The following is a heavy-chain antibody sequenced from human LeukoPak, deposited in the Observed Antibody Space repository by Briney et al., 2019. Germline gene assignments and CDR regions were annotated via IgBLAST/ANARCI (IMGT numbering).Heavy chain of an antibody. Sequence: GGSLRLSCAASGFTFSSYGMSWVRQAPGKGLEWVSAISGSGGSTYYADSVKGRFTISRDNSKNTLYLQMNSLRAEDTAVYYCAKKTGYYYYYYMDVWGKGTTVTISS. CDR2: ISGSGGST. V-gene: IGHV3-23*01. CDR3: AKKTGYYYYYYMDV. CDR1: GFTFSSYG. D-gene: IGHD1-14*01. J-gene: IGHJ6*03.